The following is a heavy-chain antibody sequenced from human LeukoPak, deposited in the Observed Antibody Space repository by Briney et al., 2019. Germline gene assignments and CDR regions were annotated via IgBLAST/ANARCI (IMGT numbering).Heavy chain of an antibody. Sequence: GGSLRLSCAASGFTFSSYGMHWVRQAPGKGLEWVAVIWYDGSNKYYADSVKGRFTISRDNSKNTLYLQMNSLRAEDTAVYYCARDFHYCGSGSYGYWGQGTLVTVSS. CDR2: IWYDGSNK. V-gene: IGHV3-33*01. CDR1: GFTFSSYG. CDR3: ARDFHYCGSGSYGY. D-gene: IGHD3-10*01. J-gene: IGHJ4*02.